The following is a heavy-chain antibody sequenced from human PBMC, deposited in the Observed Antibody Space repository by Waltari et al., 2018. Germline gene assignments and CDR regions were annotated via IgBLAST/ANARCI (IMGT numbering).Heavy chain of an antibody. V-gene: IGHV4-59*01. CDR3: ARLLTVAATTTTKSNWFDP. D-gene: IGHD2-15*01. J-gene: IGHJ5*02. CDR2: IYYSGST. Sequence: QVQLQESGPGLVKPSETLSLTCTVSGGSISSYYWSWIRQPPGKGLEWIGYIYYSGSTTYNPSLKSRVTISVDTSKNQFSLKLSSVTAADTAVYYCARLLTVAATTTTKSNWFDPWGQGTLVTVSS. CDR1: GGSISSYY.